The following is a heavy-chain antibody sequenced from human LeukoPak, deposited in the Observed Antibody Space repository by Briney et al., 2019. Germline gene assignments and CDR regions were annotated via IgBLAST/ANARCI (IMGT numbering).Heavy chain of an antibody. D-gene: IGHD2-2*01. CDR1: GGTFSSYA. CDR2: IIPIFGTA. V-gene: IGHV1-69*13. Sequence: ASVKVSCKASGGTFSSYAISWVRQAPGQGLGWMGGIIPIFGTASYAQKFQGRVTITADESTSTAYMELSSLRSEDTAVYYCAKTYCSSTSCLEYFQHWGQGTLVTVSS. CDR3: AKTYCSSTSCLEYFQH. J-gene: IGHJ1*01.